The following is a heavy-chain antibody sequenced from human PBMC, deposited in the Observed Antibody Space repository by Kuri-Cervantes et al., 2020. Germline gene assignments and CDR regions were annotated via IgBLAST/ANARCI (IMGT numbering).Heavy chain of an antibody. D-gene: IGHD1-14*01. CDR3: AKGGGRNFYYYMDV. CDR1: GFTVSSNY. J-gene: IGHJ6*03. CDR2: IYIGGST. Sequence: GGSLRLSCGASGFTVSSNYMSWVRQTTGKGLEWVSVIYIGGSTYYADSVKGRFTISRHNTKNTLYLQVNSLRAEDTAVYYCAKGGGRNFYYYMDVWGKGTTVTVSS. V-gene: IGHV3-53*01.